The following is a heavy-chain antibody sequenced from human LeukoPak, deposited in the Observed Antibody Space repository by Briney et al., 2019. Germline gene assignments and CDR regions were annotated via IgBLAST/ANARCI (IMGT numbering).Heavy chain of an antibody. J-gene: IGHJ3*01. Sequence: GSLRLSCEGSGFTFSNYWMSWVRQAPGKGLEWVANIKLDVSETYYVDSVRGRFTISRDNTKNSLYLQMDSLRAEDTAVYYCARKGNAFDFWGQGTMVTVSS. D-gene: IGHD3-10*01. CDR1: GFTFSNYW. V-gene: IGHV3-7*01. CDR3: ARKGNAFDF. CDR2: IKLDVSET.